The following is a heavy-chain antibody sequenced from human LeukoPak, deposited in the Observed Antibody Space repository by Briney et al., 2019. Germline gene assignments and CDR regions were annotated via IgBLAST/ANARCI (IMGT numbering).Heavy chain of an antibody. Sequence: PSETLSLTCTVSGGSISSGDYYWSWIRQPPGKGLEWIGYIYYSGSTYYNPSLKSRVNISVDTSKNQFSLKLSSVTAAETAVYYCARGGYSGSHKSVGYWGQGTLVTVSS. CDR3: ARGGYSGSHKSVGY. J-gene: IGHJ4*02. CDR1: GGSISSGDYY. D-gene: IGHD1-26*01. CDR2: IYYSGST. V-gene: IGHV4-30-4*08.